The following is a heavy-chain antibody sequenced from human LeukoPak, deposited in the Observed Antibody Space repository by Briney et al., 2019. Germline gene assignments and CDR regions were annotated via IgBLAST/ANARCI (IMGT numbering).Heavy chain of an antibody. J-gene: IGHJ4*02. CDR2: ISSSSSTI. Sequence: GGSLRLSCAASGFTFSSYSMNWVRQAPGKGLEWVSYISSSSSTIYYADSVKGRFTISRDNAKNSLYLQMNSLRAEDTAVYYCARENDEYSSSSGLNYWGQGTLVTVSS. CDR1: GFTFSSYS. V-gene: IGHV3-48*01. CDR3: ARENDEYSSSSGLNY. D-gene: IGHD6-6*01.